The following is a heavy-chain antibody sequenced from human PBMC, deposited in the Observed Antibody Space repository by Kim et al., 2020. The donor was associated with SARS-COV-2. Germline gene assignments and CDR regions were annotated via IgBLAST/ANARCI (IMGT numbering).Heavy chain of an antibody. V-gene: IGHV3-66*01. D-gene: IGHD2-2*01. CDR2: ST. CDR3: ARVTSWYFDL. J-gene: IGHJ2*01. Sequence: STSYADSVKGSFTNSRDNSKNTLSLQMNSLSADDTAVYYCARVTSWYFDLWGRGTLVTVSS.